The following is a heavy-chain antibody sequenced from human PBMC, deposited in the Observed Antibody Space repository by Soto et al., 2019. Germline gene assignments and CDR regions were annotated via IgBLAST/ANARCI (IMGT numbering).Heavy chain of an antibody. CDR3: AKSPMVRGVSPYFDY. Sequence: EVQLLESGGGLVQPGGSLRLSCAASGFTFSSYAMSWVRQAPGKGLEWVSAISGSGGSTYYADSVKGRFTISRGNSKNTLYLQMNSLRAEDTAVYYCAKSPMVRGVSPYFDYWGQGTRVTVSS. D-gene: IGHD3-10*01. CDR1: GFTFSSYA. V-gene: IGHV3-23*01. J-gene: IGHJ4*02. CDR2: ISGSGGST.